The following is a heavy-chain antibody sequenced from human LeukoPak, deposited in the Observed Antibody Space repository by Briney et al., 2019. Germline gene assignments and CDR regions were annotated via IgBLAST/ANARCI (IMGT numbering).Heavy chain of an antibody. CDR3: AKPVYYYGSGSSSFDY. J-gene: IGHJ4*02. D-gene: IGHD3-10*01. CDR1: GFTFSNYD. V-gene: IGHV3-48*01. CDR2: ISSGSSTI. Sequence: GGSLRLSCAASGFTFSNYDMNWVRQAPGKGLEWVSSISSGSSTIYYADSVKGRFTISRDNSKNTLYLQMNSLRAEDTAVYYCAKPVYYYGSGSSSFDYWGQGTLVTVSS.